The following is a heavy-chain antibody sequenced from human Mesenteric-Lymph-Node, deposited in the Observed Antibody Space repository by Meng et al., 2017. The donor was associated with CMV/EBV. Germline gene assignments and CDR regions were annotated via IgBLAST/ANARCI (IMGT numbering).Heavy chain of an antibody. CDR2: INSDGSST. CDR3: ARYDFWSVDGMDV. V-gene: IGHV3-74*01. CDR1: GFTFSSYW. J-gene: IGHJ6*02. D-gene: IGHD3-3*01. Sequence: GESLKISCAASGFTFSSYWMHWVRQAPGKGLVWVSRINSDGSSTSYADSVKGRFTISRDNAKNTLYLQMNSLRAEDTAVYYCARYDFWSVDGMDVWGQGTTVTVSS.